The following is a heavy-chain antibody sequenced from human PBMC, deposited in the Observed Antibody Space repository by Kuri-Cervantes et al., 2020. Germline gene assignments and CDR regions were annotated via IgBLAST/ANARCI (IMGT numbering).Heavy chain of an antibody. V-gene: IGHV4-59*12. CDR2: IYYSGTT. D-gene: IGHD6-13*01. J-gene: IGHJ4*02. Sequence: GSLRLSCTVSGAPIISDFWSWIRQPPGKRLEWIAQIYYSGTTKYNPSLKSRVTISLDTSKNQFSLKLSSVTAADTAVYYCARGYRYGSSCVGYWGQGTLVTVSS. CDR1: GAPIISDF. CDR3: ARGYRYGSSCVGY.